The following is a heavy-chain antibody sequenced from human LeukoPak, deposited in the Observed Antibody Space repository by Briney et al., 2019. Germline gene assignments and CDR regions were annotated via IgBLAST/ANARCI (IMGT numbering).Heavy chain of an antibody. J-gene: IGHJ4*02. V-gene: IGHV6-1*01. CDR2: THYRSKWYN. D-gene: IGHD1-1*01. CDR3: ARATIPTGTEADYFDY. Sequence: SQTLSLTCAISGDSVSSNSAAWNWIRQSPSRGLEWLGRTHYRSKWYNDYAVSVKSRITINPDTSKNQFSLQLNSVTPEDTAVYYCARATIPTGTEADYFDYWGQGTLVTVSS. CDR1: GDSVSSNSAA.